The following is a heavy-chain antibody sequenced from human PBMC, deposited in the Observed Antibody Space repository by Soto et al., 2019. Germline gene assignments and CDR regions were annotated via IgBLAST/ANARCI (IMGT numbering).Heavy chain of an antibody. CDR1: GYTFTSYA. J-gene: IGHJ4*02. CDR2: ISAYNGNT. Sequence: ASVKVSCKASGYTFTSYAMHWVRQAPGQRLEWMGWISAYNGNTNYAQKLQGRVTMTTDTSTSTAYMELRSLRSDDTAVYYCARDLYIAVAGTGDFDYWGQGTLVTVS. CDR3: ARDLYIAVAGTGDFDY. D-gene: IGHD6-19*01. V-gene: IGHV1-18*01.